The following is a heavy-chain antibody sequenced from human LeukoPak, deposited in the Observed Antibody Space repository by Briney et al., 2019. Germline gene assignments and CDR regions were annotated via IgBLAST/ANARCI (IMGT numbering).Heavy chain of an antibody. Sequence: SETLSLTCAVYGGSFTGYYWTWNRQPPGKGLEWIGEIIHSGSTTYNPSLKSRVTISVDTSKKQFSLSLTSVTAADTAVYYCVRGYCSGGSCFRNNWFESWGQGTLVTVSS. CDR1: GGSFTGYY. V-gene: IGHV4-34*01. J-gene: IGHJ5*01. D-gene: IGHD2-15*01. CDR2: IIHSGST. CDR3: VRGYCSGGSCFRNNWFES.